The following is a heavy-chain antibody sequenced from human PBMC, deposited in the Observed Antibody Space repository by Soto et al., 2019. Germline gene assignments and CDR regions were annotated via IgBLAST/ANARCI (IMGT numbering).Heavy chain of an antibody. Sequence: ASVKVSCKASGYTFTSYGISWVRQAPGQGLEWMGWISAYNGNTNYAQKLQGRVTMTTDTSTSTAYMELRSLRSDDTAVYYCARDRGIYDYVWGSYRYHDAFDIWGQGTIVTVSS. D-gene: IGHD3-16*02. CDR3: ARDRGIYDYVWGSYRYHDAFDI. J-gene: IGHJ3*02. CDR2: ISAYNGNT. CDR1: GYTFTSYG. V-gene: IGHV1-18*04.